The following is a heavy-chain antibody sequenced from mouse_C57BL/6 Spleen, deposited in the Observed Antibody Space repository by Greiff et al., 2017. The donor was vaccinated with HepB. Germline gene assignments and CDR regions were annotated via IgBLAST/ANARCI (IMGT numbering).Heavy chain of an antibody. CDR1: GYAFTTYL. J-gene: IGHJ3*01. D-gene: IGHD1-1*02. CDR3: ARRWAY. CDR2: INPGSGGT. Sequence: VQLVESGAELVRPGTSVKVSCKASGYAFTTYLLEWVKQRPGQGLEWIGVINPGSGGTNYNEKFKGKATLTADKSSSTAYMQLSSLTSEDSAVYFYARRWAYWGQGTLVTVSA. V-gene: IGHV1-54*01.